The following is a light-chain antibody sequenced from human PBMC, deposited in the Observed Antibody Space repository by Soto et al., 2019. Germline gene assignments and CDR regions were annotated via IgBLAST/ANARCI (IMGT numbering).Light chain of an antibody. J-gene: IGLJ1*01. CDR2: EVN. Sequence: QSVLTQPPSVSGSPGQSVTISCTGTSSDVCSYNRLSWYQQPPGTAPKLIMYEVNTRPSGVPDRFSGSKSGSTASLTISGLQAEDEADYYCSLYISGSTYVFGTGTKLTVL. V-gene: IGLV2-18*01. CDR1: SSDVCSYNR. CDR3: SLYISGSTYV.